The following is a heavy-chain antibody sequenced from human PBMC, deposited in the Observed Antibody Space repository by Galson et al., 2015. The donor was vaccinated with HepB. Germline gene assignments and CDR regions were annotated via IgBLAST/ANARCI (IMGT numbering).Heavy chain of an antibody. CDR1: GYIFTTYG. J-gene: IGHJ4*02. V-gene: IGHV1-18*04. Sequence: SVKVSCKASGYIFTTYGISWVRQAPGQGLEWMGWISADSGNINYAQKLQGRVTMTTDTSTSTAYMQLRSLRSDDTAVYYCARSLSRYIEVAGYWGQGTLVTVSS. CDR2: ISADSGNI. CDR3: ARSLSRYIEVAGY. D-gene: IGHD6-19*01.